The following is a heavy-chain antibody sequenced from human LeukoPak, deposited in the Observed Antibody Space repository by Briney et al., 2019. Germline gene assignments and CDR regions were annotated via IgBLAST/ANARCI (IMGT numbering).Heavy chain of an antibody. CDR3: AKTRKWIDY. J-gene: IGHJ4*02. CDR2: IYSGGST. V-gene: IGHV3-53*01. D-gene: IGHD2-8*01. CDR1: GFTVSSNY. Sequence: RGSLRLSCAASGFTVSSNYMSWVRQAPGKGLEWVSVIYSGGSTYYADSVKGRFTIPRDNSKNTLYLQLDSLKADDTAVYYCAKTRKWIDYWGQGTLVTVSS.